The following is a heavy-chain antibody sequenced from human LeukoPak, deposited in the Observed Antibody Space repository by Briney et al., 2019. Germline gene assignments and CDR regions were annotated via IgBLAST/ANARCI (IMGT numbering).Heavy chain of an antibody. Sequence: SETLSLTCTVSGGSISSSSYYWGWIRQPPGKGLEWIGSIYHSGSTYYNPSLKSRVTISVDTSKNQFSLKLSSVTAADTAVYYCAREGYSYGYYGYWGQGTLVTVSS. CDR2: IYHSGST. V-gene: IGHV4-39*07. CDR1: GGSISSSSYY. D-gene: IGHD5-18*01. CDR3: AREGYSYGYYGY. J-gene: IGHJ4*02.